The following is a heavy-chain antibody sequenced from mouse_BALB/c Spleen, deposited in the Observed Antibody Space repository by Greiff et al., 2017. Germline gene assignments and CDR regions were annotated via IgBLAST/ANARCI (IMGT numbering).Heavy chain of an antibody. D-gene: IGHD2-10*02. Sequence: EVQLVESGGDLVKPGGSLKLSCAASGFTFSSYGMSWVRQTPDKRLEWVATISSGGSYTYYPDSVKGRFTISRDNAKNTLYLQMSSLKSEDTAMYYCARHAYGNYGFAYWGQGTLVTVSA. CDR2: ISSGGSYT. CDR3: ARHAYGNYGFAY. CDR1: GFTFSSYG. V-gene: IGHV5-6*01. J-gene: IGHJ3*01.